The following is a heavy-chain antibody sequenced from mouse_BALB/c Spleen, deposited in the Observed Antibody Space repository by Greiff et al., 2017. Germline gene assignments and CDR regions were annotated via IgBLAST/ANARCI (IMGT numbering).Heavy chain of an antibody. CDR2: ISSGGSYT. D-gene: IGHD3-1*01. Sequence: EVQRVESGGGLVKPGGSLKLSCAASGFTFSSYTMSWVRQTPEKRLEWVATISSGGSYTYYPDSVKGRFTISRDNAKNTLYLQMSSLKSEDTAMYYCTRMGSSGFAYWGQGTLVTVSA. CDR3: TRMGSSGFAY. V-gene: IGHV5-6-4*01. CDR1: GFTFSSYT. J-gene: IGHJ3*01.